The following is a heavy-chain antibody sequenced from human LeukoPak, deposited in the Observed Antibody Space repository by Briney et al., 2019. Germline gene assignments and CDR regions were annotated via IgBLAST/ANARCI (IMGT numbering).Heavy chain of an antibody. V-gene: IGHV3-74*01. Sequence: GGSLRLSCAASGFTFSSYWMHWVRQAPGKGLVWVSRINSDGSSTSYADSVKGRFTISRDNAKNTPYLQMNSLRAEDTAVYYCARGGDYYGSGSPYNWFDPWGQGTLVTVSS. D-gene: IGHD3-10*01. CDR1: GFTFSSYW. CDR2: INSDGSST. J-gene: IGHJ5*02. CDR3: ARGGDYYGSGSPYNWFDP.